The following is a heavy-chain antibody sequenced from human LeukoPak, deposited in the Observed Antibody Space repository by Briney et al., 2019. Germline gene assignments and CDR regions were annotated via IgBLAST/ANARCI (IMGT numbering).Heavy chain of an antibody. D-gene: IGHD1-26*01. CDR1: GFTVSSNY. CDR2: IYSGGST. Sequence: GGSLRLSCAASGFTVSSNYMSWVRKAPGKGLEWVSVIYSGGSTYYADDVEGRFTISRDNSKNTLSPQINSIRADNTAVYYCARVSLPPYSGSYLGRAFDIWGQGTMVTVSS. V-gene: IGHV3-53*01. J-gene: IGHJ3*02. CDR3: ARVSLPPYSGSYLGRAFDI.